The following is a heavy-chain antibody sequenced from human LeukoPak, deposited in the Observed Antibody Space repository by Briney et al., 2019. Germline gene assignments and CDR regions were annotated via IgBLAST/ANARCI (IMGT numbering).Heavy chain of an antibody. Sequence: PGGSLRLSCAASGFTFSSYSMNWVRQAPGKGLEWVANIKQDGSAKYYVDSVKGRFTISRDNVKNALYLQMSSLRAEDTAVYYCAREGAYSSSSDVDFWGQGTLVTVSS. CDR2: IKQDGSAK. D-gene: IGHD6-6*01. V-gene: IGHV3-7*01. CDR3: AREGAYSSSSDVDF. J-gene: IGHJ4*02. CDR1: GFTFSSYS.